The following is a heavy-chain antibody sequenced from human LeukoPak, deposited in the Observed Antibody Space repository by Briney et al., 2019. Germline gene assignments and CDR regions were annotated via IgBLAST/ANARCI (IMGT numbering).Heavy chain of an antibody. CDR2: IYYSGSP. CDR3: ARHGGSYSFDY. J-gene: IGHJ4*02. CDR1: GDSISSSY. V-gene: IGHV4-59*08. D-gene: IGHD1-26*01. Sequence: SETLSLTCSVSGDSISSSYWSWIRQPPGKGLEWIGYIYYSGSPNYNPSLKSRVTISVDTSKNQFSLKVSSVTAADTAVYYCARHGGSYSFDYWGQGTLVTVSS.